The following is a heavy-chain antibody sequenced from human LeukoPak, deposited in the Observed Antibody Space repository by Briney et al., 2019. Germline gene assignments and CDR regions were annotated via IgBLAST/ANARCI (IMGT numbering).Heavy chain of an antibody. D-gene: IGHD3-16*02. CDR2: ISSSSSYI. V-gene: IGHV3-21*01. Sequence: PGGSLRLSCAASGFTFSSYSMNWVRQAPGKGLEWVSSISSSSSYIYYADSVKGRFTISRDNAKNSLYLQMNSLRAEDTAVYYCAREWSDYVWGSYRLTSIDYWGQGTLVTVSS. J-gene: IGHJ4*02. CDR1: GFTFSSYS. CDR3: AREWSDYVWGSYRLTSIDY.